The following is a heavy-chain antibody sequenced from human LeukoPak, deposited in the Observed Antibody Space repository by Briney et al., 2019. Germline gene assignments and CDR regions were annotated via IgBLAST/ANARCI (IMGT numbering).Heavy chain of an antibody. V-gene: IGHV1-2*02. D-gene: IGHD3-10*01. CDR3: ARADKLLWFGELLVSLYYYGMDV. Sequence: ASVTVSCTASGYTFTGYYMHWVRQAPGQGLEWMGWINPNSGGTNYAQKFQGRVTMARDTSISTAYMELSRLRSDDTAVYYCARADKLLWFGELLVSLYYYGMDVWGQGTTVTVSS. CDR2: INPNSGGT. CDR1: GYTFTGYY. J-gene: IGHJ6*02.